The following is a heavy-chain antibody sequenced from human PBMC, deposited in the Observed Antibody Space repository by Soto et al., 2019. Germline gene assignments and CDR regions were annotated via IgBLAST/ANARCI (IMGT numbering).Heavy chain of an antibody. V-gene: IGHV1-69*12. CDR3: AREGRDGYNTNWYFDL. Sequence: QVQLVQSGAEVKKPGSSVKVSCKASGGTFSSYAISWVRQAPGQGLEWMGGIIPIFGTANYAQKFQGRVTSTADESTSTAYMELSSLRSEDTAVYYCAREGRDGYNTNWYFDLWGRGTLVTVSS. CDR2: IIPIFGTA. J-gene: IGHJ2*01. CDR1: GGTFSSYA. D-gene: IGHD5-12*01.